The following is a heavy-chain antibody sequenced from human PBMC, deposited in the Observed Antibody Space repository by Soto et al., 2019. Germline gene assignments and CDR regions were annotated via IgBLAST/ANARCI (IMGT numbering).Heavy chain of an antibody. CDR3: ANSNRPAYYDSSGNYFDY. V-gene: IGHV3-23*01. Sequence: GGSLRLSCAASGFTFSSYAMSWVRQAPGKGLEWVSAISGSGGSTYYADSVKGRFTISRDNSENTLYLQMNSLRAEDTAVYYCANSNRPAYYDSSGNYFDYWGQGTLVTVSS. J-gene: IGHJ4*02. D-gene: IGHD3-22*01. CDR1: GFTFSSYA. CDR2: ISGSGGST.